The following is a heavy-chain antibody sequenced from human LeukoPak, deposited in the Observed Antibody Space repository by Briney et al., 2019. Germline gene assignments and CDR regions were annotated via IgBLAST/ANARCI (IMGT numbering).Heavy chain of an antibody. Sequence: SGTLSLTCGVSGGSIGGTNWWSWVRQPPGQGLEWIGEISLAGQTNYNPSLNGRVTMSLDKSSNQLSLHLTSVTAADTATYYCSRESGPFCPFGYWGQGTLVIVSS. V-gene: IGHV4-4*02. J-gene: IGHJ4*02. CDR3: SRESGPFCPFGY. CDR1: GGSIGGTNW. D-gene: IGHD1-26*01. CDR2: ISLAGQT.